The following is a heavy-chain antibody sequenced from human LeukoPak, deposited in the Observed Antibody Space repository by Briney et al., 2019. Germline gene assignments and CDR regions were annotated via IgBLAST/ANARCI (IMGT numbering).Heavy chain of an antibody. J-gene: IGHJ6*03. V-gene: IGHV7-4-1*02. CDR3: ARALFCSGGSCHKHYYYYYMDV. D-gene: IGHD2-15*01. CDR2: INTNTGNP. CDR1: GYTFTSYA. Sequence: ASVKVSCKASGYTFTSYAMNWVRQAPGQGLEWMGWINTNTGNPTYAQGFTGRFVFSLDTSVSTAYLQISSLKAEDTAVYYCARALFCSGGSCHKHYYYYYMDVWGKGTTVTVSS.